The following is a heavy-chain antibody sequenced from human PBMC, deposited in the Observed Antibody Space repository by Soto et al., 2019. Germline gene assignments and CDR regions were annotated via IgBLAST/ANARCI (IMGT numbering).Heavy chain of an antibody. CDR3: AKENQHLVHDY. J-gene: IGHJ4*02. CDR1: GFTFRNYG. D-gene: IGHD6-13*01. Sequence: VQLVESGGGVVRPGRSLRLTCAASGFTFRNYGMHWVRQAPGKGLEWVAVISHDGSDKYYADSMKGRFIISRENSENTLFLNMNSLKPEDTAVYYCAKENQHLVHDYWGQGTLVTVSS. V-gene: IGHV3-30*18. CDR2: ISHDGSDK.